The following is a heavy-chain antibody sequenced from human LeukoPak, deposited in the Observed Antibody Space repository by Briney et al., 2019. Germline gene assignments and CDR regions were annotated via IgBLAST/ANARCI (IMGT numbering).Heavy chain of an antibody. Sequence: ASVKIACKSFGFTFTNYLLHWVRQAPGQGLEGVGRIAPSVDTTNYAQKFRGRVTMTRDTSTSTVYMELSSLRSDDTAIYYCVREESGGYFDYWGQGTLVTVSS. CDR3: VREESGGYFDY. V-gene: IGHV1-46*01. CDR2: IAPSVDTT. CDR1: GFTFTNYL. J-gene: IGHJ4*02. D-gene: IGHD2-8*02.